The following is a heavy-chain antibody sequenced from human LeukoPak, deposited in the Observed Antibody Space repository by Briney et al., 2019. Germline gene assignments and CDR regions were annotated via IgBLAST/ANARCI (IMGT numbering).Heavy chain of an antibody. J-gene: IGHJ4*02. D-gene: IGHD1-26*01. V-gene: IGHV4-38-2*01. CDR3: ARRQTESGLDY. Sequence: SETLPLTCAVSGYSLSSGYYWGWIRQPPGKGLEWIGSIYHSGSTYYNPSLKSRVTISVDTSKNQFSLKLSSVTAADTAVYYCARRQTESGLDYWGQGTLVTVSS. CDR2: IYHSGST. CDR1: GYSLSSGYY.